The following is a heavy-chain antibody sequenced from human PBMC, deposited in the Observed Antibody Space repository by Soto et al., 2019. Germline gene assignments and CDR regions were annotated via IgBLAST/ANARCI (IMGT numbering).Heavy chain of an antibody. V-gene: IGHV1-69*06. D-gene: IGHD2-2*01. CDR1: GGTFSSYA. J-gene: IGHJ5*02. CDR2: IIPIFGTA. CDR3: ARAEDIVVVPAVAWFDP. Sequence: GASVKVSCKASGGTFSSYAISWVRQAPGQGLEWMGGIIPIFGTANYAQKFQGRVTITADKSTSTAYMELSSLRSEDTAVYYCARAEDIVVVPAVAWFDPWGQGTLVTV.